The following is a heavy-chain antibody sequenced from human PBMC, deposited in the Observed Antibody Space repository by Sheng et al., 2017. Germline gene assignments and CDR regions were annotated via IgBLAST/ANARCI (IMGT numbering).Heavy chain of an antibody. CDR1: GFTFSSYS. V-gene: IGHV3-21*01. J-gene: IGHJ6*03. CDR3: ARVHHPTAWIHRYYYYYMDV. Sequence: EVQLVESGGGLVKPGGSLRLSCAASGFTFSSYSMNWVRQAPGKGLEWVSSISSSSSYIYYADSVKGRFTISRDNAKNSLYLQMNSLRAEDTAVYYCARVHHPTAWIHRYYYYYMDVWGQGTTVTVSS. CDR2: ISSSSSYI. D-gene: IGHD5-18*01.